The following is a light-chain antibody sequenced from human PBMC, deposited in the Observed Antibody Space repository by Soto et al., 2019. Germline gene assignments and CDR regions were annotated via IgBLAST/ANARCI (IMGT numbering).Light chain of an antibody. V-gene: IGKV1-33*01. CDR1: QNINNY. CDR2: DAS. CDR3: QQYENLPT. J-gene: IGKJ5*01. Sequence: DIQMTQFPSCPCASVGDRVTMTCQASQNINNYLNWYQQKPGRAPKLLIYDASNLEAGVPSRFRGGGSGTDFTFTISRLQPEDIATYYCQQYENLPTFGQGTRLEIK.